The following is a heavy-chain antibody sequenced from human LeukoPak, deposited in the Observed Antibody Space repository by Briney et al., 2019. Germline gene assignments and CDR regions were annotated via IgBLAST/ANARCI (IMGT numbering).Heavy chain of an antibody. V-gene: IGHV1-46*01. J-gene: IGHJ5*02. D-gene: IGHD5-24*01. CDR2: ISHSGGST. CDR3: ARDNSVRDEAWWFNP. Sequence: ASVTVSCKAFGYTFTSNYMHWVRQAPGQGPEWMGVISHSGGSTTYAQKFQGRVTLTRDMSTSTDYLELSSLRSEDTAVYYCARDNSVRDEAWWFNPWGQGTLVTVSS. CDR1: GYTFTSNY.